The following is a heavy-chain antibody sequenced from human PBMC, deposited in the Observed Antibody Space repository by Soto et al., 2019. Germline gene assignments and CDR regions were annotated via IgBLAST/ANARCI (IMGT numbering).Heavy chain of an antibody. D-gene: IGHD6-19*01. Sequence: KTSETLSLTCTVSGGSISSGGYYWSWIRQHPGKGLEWIGYIYYSGSTYYNPSLKSRVTISVDTSKNQFSLKLSSVTAADTAVYYCARDKTIAVAGLYYSYYGMDVWGQGTTVTVSS. V-gene: IGHV4-31*03. CDR3: ARDKTIAVAGLYYSYYGMDV. CDR2: IYYSGST. J-gene: IGHJ6*02. CDR1: GGSISSGGYY.